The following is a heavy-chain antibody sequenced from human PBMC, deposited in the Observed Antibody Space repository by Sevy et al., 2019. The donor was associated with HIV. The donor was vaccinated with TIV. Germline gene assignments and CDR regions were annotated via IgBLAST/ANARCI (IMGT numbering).Heavy chain of an antibody. Sequence: GGSLRLSCAASGFTFSSYSMHWVRQAPGKGLEWVATITYDATNKHYADSVKGRFIISRDNSRNSLFLQMNSLRTEDTAVYYCALERLSSNVAEYFQNWGQGTLVTVSS. CDR3: ALERLSSNVAEYFQN. D-gene: IGHD1-1*01. J-gene: IGHJ1*01. CDR2: ITYDATNK. V-gene: IGHV3-30-3*01. CDR1: GFTFSSYS.